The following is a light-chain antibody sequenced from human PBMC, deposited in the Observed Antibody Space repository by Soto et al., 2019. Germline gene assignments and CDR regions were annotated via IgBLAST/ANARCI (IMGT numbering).Light chain of an antibody. Sequence: QSALTQPASVSGSPGQSITISCTGTSSDVGSYNLVSWYQQHPGKAPKLMIYEVSKRPSGVSNRFSGSKSGNTASLTISELQAEDEADYYCCSYAGPLKVFGGGTKLTGL. CDR1: SSDVGSYNL. CDR2: EVS. CDR3: CSYAGPLKV. V-gene: IGLV2-23*02. J-gene: IGLJ3*02.